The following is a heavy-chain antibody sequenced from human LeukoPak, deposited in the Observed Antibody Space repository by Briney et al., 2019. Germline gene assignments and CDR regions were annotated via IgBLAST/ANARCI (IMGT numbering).Heavy chain of an antibody. D-gene: IGHD3-10*01. CDR2: ISGSSGTT. Sequence: GGSLRLSCAASGFTFSSYSMSWVRQAPGKGLEWISVISGSSGTTFYADSVKGRFTISRDNSKNTLYLQVNSLRAEDTAVYYCARGYYGSGDWYYGMDVWGQGTTVTVSS. V-gene: IGHV3-23*01. J-gene: IGHJ6*02. CDR3: ARGYYGSGDWYYGMDV. CDR1: GFTFSSYS.